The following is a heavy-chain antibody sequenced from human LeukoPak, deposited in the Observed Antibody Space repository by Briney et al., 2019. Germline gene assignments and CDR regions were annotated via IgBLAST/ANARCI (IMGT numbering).Heavy chain of an antibody. CDR1: GGSISSYY. Sequence: PSETLSLTCTVSGGSISSYYWSWIRQPPGKGLEWIGYIYYSGSTNYNPSPKSRVTISVDTSKNQFSLKLSSVTAADTAVYYCASLGYCSGGSCSSNWLDPWGQGTLVTVSS. D-gene: IGHD2-15*01. CDR3: ASLGYCSGGSCSSNWLDP. CDR2: IYYSGST. V-gene: IGHV4-59*01. J-gene: IGHJ5*02.